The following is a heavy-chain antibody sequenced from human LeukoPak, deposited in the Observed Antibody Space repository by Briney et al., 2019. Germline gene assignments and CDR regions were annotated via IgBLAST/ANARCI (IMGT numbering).Heavy chain of an antibody. CDR1: DASISYYY. CDR3: ARAHSIASYYYGVDV. D-gene: IGHD2/OR15-2a*01. CDR2: IYYSGST. V-gene: IGHV4-39*07. Sequence: PSETLSLTCSVSDASISYYYWNWIRQPPGKGLEWIGNIYYSGSTYYSPSLTSRVTVSVDTSENQFSLKLSSVTAADTAVYYCARAHSIASYYYGVDVWGQGTTVTVSS. J-gene: IGHJ6*02.